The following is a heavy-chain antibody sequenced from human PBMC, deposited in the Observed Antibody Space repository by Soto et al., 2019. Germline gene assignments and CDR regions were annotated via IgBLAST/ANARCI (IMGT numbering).Heavy chain of an antibody. Sequence: QVQLVESGGGVVQPGRSLRLSCSASGFTFSSYAMQWVRQAPGKGLEWVAVVSSDGSSKYYADSVKGRFTISRDNSKNTLYLQMNSLRGEDTAVYYCAKDGAAAGTFDYWGQGTLVTVSS. CDR2: VSSDGSSK. V-gene: IGHV3-30*18. J-gene: IGHJ4*02. CDR1: GFTFSSYA. D-gene: IGHD6-13*01. CDR3: AKDGAAAGTFDY.